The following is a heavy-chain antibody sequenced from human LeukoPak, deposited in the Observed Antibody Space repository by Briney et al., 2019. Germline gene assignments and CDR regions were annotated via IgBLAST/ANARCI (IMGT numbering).Heavy chain of an antibody. V-gene: IGHV3-23*01. CDR1: GFTFSSYA. Sequence: GGSLRLSCAASGFTFSSYAMSWVRQAPGQGLEWVSTISGSGGSAYYADSVRGRFTISRDNSKNTLYLQMNSLRADDTAVYYCARTKGQLDFDYWGQGTLVTVSS. D-gene: IGHD6-6*01. CDR3: ARTKGQLDFDY. CDR2: ISGSGGSA. J-gene: IGHJ4*02.